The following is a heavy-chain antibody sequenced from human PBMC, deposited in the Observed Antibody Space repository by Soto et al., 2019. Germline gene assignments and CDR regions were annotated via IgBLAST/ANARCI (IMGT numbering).Heavy chain of an antibody. D-gene: IGHD6-19*01. Sequence: QVQLVQSGAEVKKPGSSVKVSCKASGGTFSSYTISWVRQAPGQGLEWMGRFIPILGIANYAQKFQGRVTITADKSTSTAYMELSSLRSDDTAVYYCARDPPFVAGPPIYYFDYWGQGTLVTVSS. J-gene: IGHJ4*02. CDR3: ARDPPFVAGPPIYYFDY. CDR2: FIPILGIA. CDR1: GGTFSSYT. V-gene: IGHV1-69*08.